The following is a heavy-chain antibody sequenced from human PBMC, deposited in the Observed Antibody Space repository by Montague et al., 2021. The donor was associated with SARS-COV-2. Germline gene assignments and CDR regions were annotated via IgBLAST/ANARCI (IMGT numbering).Heavy chain of an antibody. Sequence: TLSLTCAVYGGSFSGYYWSWIRQPPGMGLEWIGYIYYSGSTYYNPSLKSRVTISVDTSKNQFSLKLSSVTAADTAVYYCARVQGITMIVVVIGAFDIWGQGTMVTVSS. V-gene: IGHV4-34*09. CDR1: GGSFSGYY. CDR3: ARVQGITMIVVVIGAFDI. J-gene: IGHJ3*02. CDR2: IYYSGST. D-gene: IGHD3-22*01.